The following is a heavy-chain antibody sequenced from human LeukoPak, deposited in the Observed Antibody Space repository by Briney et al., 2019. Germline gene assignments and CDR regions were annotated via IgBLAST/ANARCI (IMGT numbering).Heavy chain of an antibody. CDR1: GFTFSSYG. Sequence: PGGSLRLSCAASGFTFSSYGMHWVRQAPGKGLEWVPVIWYDGSNKYYADSVKGRFTISRDNSKNTLYLQMNSLRAEDTAVYYCARGGWDYYGSALFDYWGQGTLVTVSS. D-gene: IGHD3-10*01. CDR3: ARGGWDYYGSALFDY. CDR2: IWYDGSNK. V-gene: IGHV3-33*01. J-gene: IGHJ4*02.